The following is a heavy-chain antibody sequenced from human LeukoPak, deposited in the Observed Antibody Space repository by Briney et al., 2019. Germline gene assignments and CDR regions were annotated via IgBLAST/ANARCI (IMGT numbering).Heavy chain of an antibody. Sequence: SETLSLTCTASGGSISNNYWSWFRQPPGKGLEWIGYIYYSGSTNYNPSLKSRVTISVDTSKSQFSLKLSSVTAADTAGYYCASHKGFWGQGTLVTVSS. V-gene: IGHV4-59*01. CDR1: GGSISNNY. J-gene: IGHJ4*02. CDR3: ASHKGF. CDR2: IYYSGST.